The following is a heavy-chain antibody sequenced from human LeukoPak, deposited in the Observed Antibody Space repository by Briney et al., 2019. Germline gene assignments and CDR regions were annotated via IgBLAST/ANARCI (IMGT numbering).Heavy chain of an antibody. J-gene: IGHJ4*02. D-gene: IGHD3-3*01. V-gene: IGHV4-39*07. CDR2: IYYSGST. Sequence: SETLSLTCTVSGGSISSSSYYWGWIRQPPGKGLEWIGSIYYSGSTYYNPPLKSRVTISVDTSKNQFSLKLSSVTAADTAVYYCARDQEKFWSGYYTFDYWGQGTLVTVSS. CDR3: ARDQEKFWSGYYTFDY. CDR1: GGSISSSSYY.